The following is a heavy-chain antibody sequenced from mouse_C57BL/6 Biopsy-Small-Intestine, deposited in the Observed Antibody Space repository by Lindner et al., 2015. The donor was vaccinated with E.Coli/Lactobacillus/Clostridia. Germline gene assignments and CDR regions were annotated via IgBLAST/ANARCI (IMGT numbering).Heavy chain of an antibody. CDR2: INPYNDGT. V-gene: IGHV1-14*01. J-gene: IGHJ3*01. CDR1: GYTFTRYV. Sequence: VQLQESGPELVKPGASVKMSCKASGYTFTRYVMYWVKQKPGQGLEWIGYINPYNDGTKYNEKFNDKATLTSDKSSSTVCMEVSSLTSEDSAVYYCARRGELAWFAYWGQGTLVTVSA. CDR3: ARRGELAWFAY.